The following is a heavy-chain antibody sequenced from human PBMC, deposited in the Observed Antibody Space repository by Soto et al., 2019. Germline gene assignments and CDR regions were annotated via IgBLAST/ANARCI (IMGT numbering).Heavy chain of an antibody. CDR1: GGSISSGGYS. CDR3: AGSRLWFGESSNWFDP. CDR2: IYHSGST. D-gene: IGHD3-10*01. V-gene: IGHV4-30-2*01. Sequence: PSETLSLTCAVSGGSISSGGYSWSWIRQPPGKGLEWIGYIYHSGSTYYNPSLKSRVTISVDRSKNQFSLKLSSVTAADTAVYYCAGSRLWFGESSNWFDPWGQGTLVTVSS. J-gene: IGHJ5*02.